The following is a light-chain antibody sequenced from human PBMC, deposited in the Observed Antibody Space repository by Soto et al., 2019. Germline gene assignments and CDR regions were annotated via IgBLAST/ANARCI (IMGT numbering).Light chain of an antibody. CDR1: QSVLYXSNNKND. CDR3: QXXXXPPYX. Sequence: DIVMTQSPDSLAVSMGERATINCKSSQSVLYXSNNKNDLGWYQQKPGQPPKLLIYWASTRESGVPDRFSGSGSGTDFTLTINSLXAXXXAVXXXQXXXXPPYXXXQGTKLEIK. V-gene: IGKV4-1*01. J-gene: IGKJ2*01. CDR2: WAS.